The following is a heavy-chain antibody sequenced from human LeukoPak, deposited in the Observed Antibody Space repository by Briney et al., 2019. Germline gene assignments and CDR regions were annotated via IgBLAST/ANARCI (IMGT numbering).Heavy chain of an antibody. Sequence: SETLSLTCAVSGYSISSDYYWGWIRQPPGKGLEWIGSMYHSGTSYYNPSLKSRVTVSLDTSKNQFSLRLSSVTAADTAVYYCARDSLSCSSTSCYRGGNDYWGQGTLVTVSS. V-gene: IGHV4-38-2*02. J-gene: IGHJ4*02. CDR3: ARDSLSCSSTSCYRGGNDY. CDR1: GYSISSDYY. D-gene: IGHD2-2*01. CDR2: MYHSGTS.